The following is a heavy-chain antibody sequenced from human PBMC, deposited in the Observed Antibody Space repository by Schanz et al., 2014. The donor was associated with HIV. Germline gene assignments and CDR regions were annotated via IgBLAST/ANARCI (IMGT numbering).Heavy chain of an antibody. V-gene: IGHV3-72*01. CDR2: SKNKANGYIT. D-gene: IGHD3-10*01. CDR3: ARWRSGAPSN. CDR1: GFTFSSYG. Sequence: EVQLVESGGGVVQPGRSLRLSCAASGFTFSSYGMYWVRQAPGKGLEWVGRSKNKANGYITEYTASVKGRFTISRDDSRNSLYLQMNSLKTEDTAVYFCARWRSGAPSNWGQGTLVTVSS. J-gene: IGHJ4*02.